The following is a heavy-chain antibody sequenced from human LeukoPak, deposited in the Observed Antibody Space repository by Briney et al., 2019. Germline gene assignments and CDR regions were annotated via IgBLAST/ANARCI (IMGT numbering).Heavy chain of an antibody. J-gene: IGHJ6*03. D-gene: IGHD4-23*01. CDR2: MNPNSGNT. CDR1: GYTFTSYD. Sequence: GASVKVSCKASGYTFTSYDINWVRQATGQGLEWMGWMNPNSGNTGYAQKFQGRVTITRNTSISTAYMELSSLRSEDTAVYYCARGRRQNYGGNSRYYYYMDVWGKGTTVTVSS. CDR3: ARGRRQNYGGNSRYYYYMDV. V-gene: IGHV1-8*03.